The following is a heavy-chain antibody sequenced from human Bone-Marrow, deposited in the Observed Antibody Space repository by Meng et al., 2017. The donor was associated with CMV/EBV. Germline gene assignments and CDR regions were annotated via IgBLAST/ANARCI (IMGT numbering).Heavy chain of an antibody. CDR1: GFTFSSYG. CDR2: IRYDGSNK. Sequence: GESLKISCAASGFTFSSYGMHWVRQAPGKGLEWVAFIRYDGSNKYYADSVKGRFTISRDNSKNTLYLQMNSLRAEDTAVYYCAKDGSSGLRFLEWFSSNGMDVWGQGTTVTVSS. J-gene: IGHJ6*02. CDR3: AKDGSSGLRFLEWFSSNGMDV. D-gene: IGHD3-3*01. V-gene: IGHV3-30*02.